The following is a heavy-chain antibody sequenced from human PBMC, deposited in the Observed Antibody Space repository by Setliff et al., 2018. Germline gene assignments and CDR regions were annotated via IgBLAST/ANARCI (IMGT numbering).Heavy chain of an antibody. CDR3: ARVDIVVVVAAIEFDY. D-gene: IGHD2-15*01. J-gene: IGHJ4*02. Sequence: GASVKVSCKASGYTFTSYGISWVRQAPGQGLEWMGWISAYNGNTNYAQKLQGRVTMTTDTSTSTAYMELRSLRSDDTAVYYCARVDIVVVVAAIEFDYWGQGPLVTFSS. CDR2: ISAYNGNT. V-gene: IGHV1-18*01. CDR1: GYTFTSYG.